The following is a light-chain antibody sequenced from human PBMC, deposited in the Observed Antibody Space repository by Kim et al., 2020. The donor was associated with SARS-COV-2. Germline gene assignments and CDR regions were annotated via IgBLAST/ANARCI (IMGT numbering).Light chain of an antibody. CDR2: DVS. V-gene: IGLV2-14*03. CDR3: SSYTSSSTLRV. J-gene: IGLJ2*01. CDR1: SSDVGGYNY. Sequence: QSALTQPASVSGSPEQSITISCTGTSSDVGGYNYVSWYQQHPGKAPKLMIYDVSNRPSGVSNRFSGSKSGNTASLTISGLQAEDEADYYCSSYTSSSTLRVFGGGTQLTVL.